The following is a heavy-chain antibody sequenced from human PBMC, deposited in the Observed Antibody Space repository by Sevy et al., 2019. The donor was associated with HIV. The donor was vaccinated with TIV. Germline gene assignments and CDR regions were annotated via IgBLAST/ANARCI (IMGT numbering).Heavy chain of an antibody. Sequence: ASVKVSCKASGYTFTDYYMHWVRQAPGQGLEWMGWINPNSGGTNYAQKFQGRVTMTRDTSISTAYMELSRLRSDDTAVYYCARVPAEFGAALGAFDIWGQGTLVTVSS. D-gene: IGHD3-16*01. CDR3: ARVPAEFGAALGAFDI. J-gene: IGHJ3*02. CDR2: INPNSGGT. V-gene: IGHV1-2*02. CDR1: GYTFTDYY.